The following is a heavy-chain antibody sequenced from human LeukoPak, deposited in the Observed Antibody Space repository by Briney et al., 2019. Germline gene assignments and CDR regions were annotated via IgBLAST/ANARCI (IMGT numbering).Heavy chain of an antibody. CDR1: GYTFTGYY. CDR3: ARSTRTILPLITGTTMYY. J-gene: IGHJ4*02. Sequence: GASVKVYCKASGYTFTGYYMHWVRQAPGQGLEWMGWINPNSGGTNYAQKFQGRVTMTRDTSISTAYMELSRLRSDDTAVYYCARSTRTILPLITGTTMYYWGQGTLVTVSS. D-gene: IGHD1-7*01. V-gene: IGHV1-2*02. CDR2: INPNSGGT.